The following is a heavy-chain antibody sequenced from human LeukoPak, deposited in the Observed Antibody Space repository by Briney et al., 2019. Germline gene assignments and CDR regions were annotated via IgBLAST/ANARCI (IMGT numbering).Heavy chain of an antibody. D-gene: IGHD3-22*01. J-gene: IGHJ5*02. CDR1: GGTFSSYA. Sequence: ASVKVSCKASGGTFSSYAISWVRQAPGQGLEWMGRIIPTFGTANYAQKFQGRVTITTDESTSTAYMELSSLRSEDTAVYYCAREKKSITMIVVVDVGFDPWGQGTLVTVSS. CDR3: AREKKSITMIVVVDVGFDP. CDR2: IIPTFGTA. V-gene: IGHV1-69*05.